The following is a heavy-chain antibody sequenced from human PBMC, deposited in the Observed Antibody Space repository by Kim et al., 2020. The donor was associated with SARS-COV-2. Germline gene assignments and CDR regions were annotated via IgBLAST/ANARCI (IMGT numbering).Heavy chain of an antibody. Sequence: ADSGKGRFTISRGNAKNCLYLQMNSLRAEDTALYYCAKGNIAATSNWFDPWGQGTLVTVSS. V-gene: IGHV3-9*01. CDR3: AKGNIAATSNWFDP. J-gene: IGHJ5*02. D-gene: IGHD6-13*01.